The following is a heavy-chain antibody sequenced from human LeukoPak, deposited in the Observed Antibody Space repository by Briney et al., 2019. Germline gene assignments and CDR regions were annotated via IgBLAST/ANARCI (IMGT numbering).Heavy chain of an antibody. CDR1: GASISSTNW. Sequence: NPSGTLSLTCAVSGASISSTNWWSWVRQPPGKGLEWIGEIYHSGTTNYNPSLKSRVTISVDTSKNQFSLKLSSVTAADTAVYYCASRITMVRGVNPIFDYWGQGTLVTVSS. CDR3: ASRITMVRGVNPIFDY. CDR2: IYHSGTT. J-gene: IGHJ4*02. V-gene: IGHV4-4*02. D-gene: IGHD3-10*01.